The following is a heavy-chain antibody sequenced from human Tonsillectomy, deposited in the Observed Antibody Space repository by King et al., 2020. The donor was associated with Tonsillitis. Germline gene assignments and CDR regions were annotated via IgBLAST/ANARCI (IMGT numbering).Heavy chain of an antibody. J-gene: IGHJ3*01. CDR3: AMLRYCSGTSCPSPGTFDF. D-gene: IGHD2-15*01. V-gene: IGHV5-10-1*03. CDR2: IDPSDSYT. Sequence: VQLVQSGAEVKKPGESLRISCKGSGYIFTSYWNIWVRQMPGKGLEWMGRIDPSDSYTNYSPSFQGHVTISADNSISTAYLQWSSLKAADTAMYYCAMLRYCSGTSCPSPGTFDFCGQGKMVTVSS. CDR1: GYIFTSYW.